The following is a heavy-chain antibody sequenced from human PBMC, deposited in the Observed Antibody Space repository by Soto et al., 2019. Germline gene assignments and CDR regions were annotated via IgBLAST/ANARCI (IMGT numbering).Heavy chain of an antibody. CDR3: HGYGY. Sequence: PGGSLRLSCVVSGFTVSSTNYMSWVRQAPGKGLEWVSVIYSGGTTFYADSVKGRFTISRDNSKNTLYLQMNSLRAEDTAVYYCHGYGYWGQETLVTVSS. J-gene: IGHJ4*02. CDR1: GFTVSSTNY. CDR2: IYSGGTT. D-gene: IGHD5-12*01. V-gene: IGHV3-53*01.